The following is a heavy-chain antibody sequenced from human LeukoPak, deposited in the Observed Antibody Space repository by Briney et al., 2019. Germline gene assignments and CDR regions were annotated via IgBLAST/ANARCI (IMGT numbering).Heavy chain of an antibody. CDR1: GFTVSSNY. CDR3: ATSPATGNIYFDL. Sequence: GGSLRLSCAASGFTVSSNYMSWVRQAPGKGLEWVSVIYSGGSTYYADSVKGRFTISRDNSKNTLYLQMNSLGAEDTAVYYCATSPATGNIYFDLWGRGTLVTVSS. V-gene: IGHV3-66*01. CDR2: IYSGGST. D-gene: IGHD6-13*01. J-gene: IGHJ2*01.